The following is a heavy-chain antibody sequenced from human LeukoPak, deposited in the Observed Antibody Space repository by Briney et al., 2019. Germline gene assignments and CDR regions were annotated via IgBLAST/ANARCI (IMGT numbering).Heavy chain of an antibody. CDR1: GGSISSGSYY. V-gene: IGHV4-39*07. J-gene: IGHJ4*02. D-gene: IGHD6-13*01. CDR2: IYYSGST. CDR3: ARDRQQLVRGDHFDY. Sequence: SETLSLTCTVSGGSISSGSYYWVWIRQPPGKGLGWIGSIYYSGSTYYNPSLPSLKSRVTMSVDTSKSQFSLKLSSVTAADTAVYYCARDRQQLVRGDHFDYWGQGTLVTVSS.